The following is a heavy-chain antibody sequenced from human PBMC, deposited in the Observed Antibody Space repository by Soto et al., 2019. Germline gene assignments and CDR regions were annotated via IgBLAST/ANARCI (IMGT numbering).Heavy chain of an antibody. Sequence: PSHTLSLTCAISGYSVSSNSAALNRIRQSPSRGLEWLGRTYYRSKWYNDYAVSVKSRITINPDTSKNQFSLQLNSVTPEDTAVYYCARHSGSYYYFDYWGQGTLVTVSS. CDR3: ARHSGSYYYFDY. CDR1: GYSVSSNSAA. CDR2: TYYRSKWYN. J-gene: IGHJ4*02. D-gene: IGHD1-26*01. V-gene: IGHV6-1*01.